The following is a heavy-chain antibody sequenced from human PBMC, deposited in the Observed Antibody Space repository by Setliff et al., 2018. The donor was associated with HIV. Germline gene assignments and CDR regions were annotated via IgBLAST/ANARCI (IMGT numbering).Heavy chain of an antibody. J-gene: IGHJ4*02. CDR1: GLSMSYNY. Sequence: SETLSLTCTVSGLSMSYNYWTWIRQSPGKGLEWIGYVHYSGSTRYNPPLKSRVTISVDTSKKKFSLKLTSMTATDTAVYYCASEKKAWSVSDSFYEYWGQGVPVTVSS. D-gene: IGHD3-3*01. CDR2: VHYSGST. CDR3: ASEKKAWSVSDSFYEY. V-gene: IGHV4-59*01.